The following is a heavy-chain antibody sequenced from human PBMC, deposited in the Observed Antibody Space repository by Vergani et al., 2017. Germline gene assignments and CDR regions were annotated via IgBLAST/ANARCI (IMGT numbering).Heavy chain of an antibody. CDR1: VYTFSNYY. D-gene: IGHD3-9*01. CDR2: INPSGGHT. J-gene: IGHJ4*02. CDR3: ARGDYGILTGYRY. Sequence: QVQVVQSGAEVKKSGASVKISCNTSVYTFSNYYMHCVRQAPGQGLGWMGIINPSGGHTNYAQKFQGRVTMTRDTSTSTVYRVLRSLRSEDTAIYYCARGDYGILTGYRYWGQGTLVTVSA. V-gene: IGHV1-46*03.